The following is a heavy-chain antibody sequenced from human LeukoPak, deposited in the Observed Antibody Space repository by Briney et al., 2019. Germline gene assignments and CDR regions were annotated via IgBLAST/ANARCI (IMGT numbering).Heavy chain of an antibody. J-gene: IGHJ5*02. CDR3: AGDNSVRDEAWWFNP. CDR2: ISPSGGST. Sequence: GASVKVSCKAFGYTFTSNYMHGVRQPPAQGPEWMGGISPSGGSTTYAQKFQGRVALTRDMSTSTAYLELSRLRSEETAVYYCAGDNSVRDEAWWFNPWGQGPLVTVSS. D-gene: IGHD5-24*01. V-gene: IGHV1-46*01. CDR1: GYTFTSNY.